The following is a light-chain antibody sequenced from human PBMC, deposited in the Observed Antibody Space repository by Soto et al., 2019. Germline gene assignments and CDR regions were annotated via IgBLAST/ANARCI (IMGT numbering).Light chain of an antibody. CDR3: QQSYSTPYT. CDR1: QSISSY. CDR2: AAS. V-gene: IGKV1-39*01. J-gene: IGKJ2*01. Sequence: DIQMTQSPSFLSASVGDRVTITCRASQSISSYLNWYQQKPGKAPKLLIYAASSLQSGVPSRFSGSGSGTDFTLTISSLQPVDFATYYCQQSYSTPYTFDQGTKLEIK.